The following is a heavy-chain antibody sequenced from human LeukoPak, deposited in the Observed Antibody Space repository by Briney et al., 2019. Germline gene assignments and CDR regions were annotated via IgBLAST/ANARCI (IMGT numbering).Heavy chain of an antibody. V-gene: IGHV3-15*01. J-gene: IGHJ4*02. D-gene: IGHD6-13*01. CDR1: GSTFSNAW. Sequence: GGSLRLSCAASGSTFSNAWMSWVRQAPGKGLEWVGRIKSKTDGGTTDYAAPVKGRFTISRDDSKNTLYSQMNSLKTEDTAVYFCTKYSSRGYFDYWGQGTLVTVSS. CDR3: TKYSSRGYFDY. CDR2: IKSKTDGGTT.